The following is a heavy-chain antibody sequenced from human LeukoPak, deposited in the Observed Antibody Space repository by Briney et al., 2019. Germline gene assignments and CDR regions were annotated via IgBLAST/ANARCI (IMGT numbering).Heavy chain of an antibody. V-gene: IGHV1-3*01. CDR2: INAGNGNT. J-gene: IGHJ6*02. CDR3: ARDSIEDFWSGPSMDV. Sequence: ASVKVSCKASGYTFTSYAMHWVRQAPGQRLEWMGWINAGNGNTKYSQKFQGRVTITRDTSASTAHMELSSLRSEDTAVYYCARDSIEDFWSGPSMDVWGQGTTVTVSS. D-gene: IGHD3-3*01. CDR1: GYTFTSYA.